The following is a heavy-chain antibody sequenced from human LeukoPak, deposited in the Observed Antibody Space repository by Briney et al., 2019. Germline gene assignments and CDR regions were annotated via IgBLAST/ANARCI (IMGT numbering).Heavy chain of an antibody. J-gene: IGHJ4*02. V-gene: IGHV4-34*01. CDR2: INHSGST. CDR3: ARRGQWLGYDY. Sequence: SETLSLTCAVYGGSFSGYYWSWIRQPPGKGLEWIGEINHSGSTNYNPSLKSRVTISVDTSKNQFSLKLSSVTAADTAVYYCARRGQWLGYDYWGQGTLVTVSS. D-gene: IGHD6-19*01. CDR1: GGSFSGYY.